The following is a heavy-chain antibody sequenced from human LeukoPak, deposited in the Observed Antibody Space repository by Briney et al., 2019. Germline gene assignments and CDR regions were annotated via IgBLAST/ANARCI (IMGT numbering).Heavy chain of an antibody. J-gene: IGHJ3*02. Sequence: PGGSLRLSCAASGCTFSSYEMNWVRQAPGKGLEWVSYISSSGGTIYYADSVKGRFTISRDNAKNSLYLQMNSLRAEDTAVYYCARDHRNYYDSSGYYYGLNDAFDIWGQGTMLTVSS. V-gene: IGHV3-48*03. CDR2: ISSSGGTI. CDR3: ARDHRNYYDSSGYYYGLNDAFDI. CDR1: GCTFSSYE. D-gene: IGHD3-22*01.